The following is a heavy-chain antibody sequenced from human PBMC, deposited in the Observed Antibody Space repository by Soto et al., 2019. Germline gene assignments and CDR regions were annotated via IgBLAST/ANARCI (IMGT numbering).Heavy chain of an antibody. V-gene: IGHV3-74*01. CDR1: GFTFSNYW. J-gene: IGHJ4*02. D-gene: IGHD2-15*01. CDR2: IDSDGSRI. CDR3: VRTSLVVAVATREDF. Sequence: EVQLVESGGGLVQPGESLRLSCAASGFTFSNYWMHWVRQAPGKGLVWFSRIDSDGSRITYAYFVKGRFTISRDNAKNTVYLHMNSLTAADTAVYYCVRTSLVVAVATREDFWGQGTLVTVSS.